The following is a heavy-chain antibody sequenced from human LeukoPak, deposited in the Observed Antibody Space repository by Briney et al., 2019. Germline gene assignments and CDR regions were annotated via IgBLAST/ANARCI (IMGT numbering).Heavy chain of an antibody. V-gene: IGHV1-8*01. CDR3: ARGFRYDSSGYQNWFDP. CDR2: MNPSSGNT. CDR1: GYTFTSYD. Sequence: ASVKVSCKASGYTFTSYDINWVRQATGQGLEWMGWMNPSSGNTGYAQKFQGRVTMTRNTSISTAYMELSSLRSEDTAVYYCARGFRYDSSGYQNWFDPWGQGTLVTVSS. D-gene: IGHD3-22*01. J-gene: IGHJ5*02.